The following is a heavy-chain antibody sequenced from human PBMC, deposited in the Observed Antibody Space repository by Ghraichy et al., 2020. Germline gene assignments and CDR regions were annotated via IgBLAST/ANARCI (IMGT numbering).Heavy chain of an antibody. D-gene: IGHD5-18*01. CDR3: ARGEYSYGYGVNYYYYYMDV. CDR1: GFTFSSYA. J-gene: IGHJ6*03. V-gene: IGHV3-30-3*01. CDR2: ISYDGSNK. Sequence: GGSLRLSCAASGFTFSSYAMHWVRQAPGKGLEWVAVISYDGSNKYYADSVKGRFTISRDNSKNTLYLQMNSLRAEDTAVYYCARGEYSYGYGVNYYYYYMDVWGKGTTVTVSS.